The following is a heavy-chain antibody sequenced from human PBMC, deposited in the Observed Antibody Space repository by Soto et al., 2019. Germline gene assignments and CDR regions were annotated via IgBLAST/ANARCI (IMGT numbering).Heavy chain of an antibody. J-gene: IGHJ4*02. CDR3: ARTMYYYDSSGYLGY. V-gene: IGHV1-69*13. CDR2: IIPIFGTA. CDR1: GGTFSSYA. D-gene: IGHD3-22*01. Sequence: SVKVSCKASGGTFSSYAISWVRQAPGQGLEWMGGIIPIFGTANYAQKFQGRVTITADESTSTAYMELSSLRSEDTAVYYCARTMYYYDSSGYLGYWGQGTLVTVSS.